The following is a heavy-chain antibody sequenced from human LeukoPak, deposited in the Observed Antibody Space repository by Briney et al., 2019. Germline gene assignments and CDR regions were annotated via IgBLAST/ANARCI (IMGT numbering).Heavy chain of an antibody. J-gene: IGHJ4*02. V-gene: IGHV4-59*11. CDR3: ARRVAAAGIYYFDY. CDR2: IYYSGST. Sequence: SETLSLTCTVSGGSISGHYWSWIRQPPGKGLEWIGYIYYSGSTNYNPSLKSRVTISVDTSKNQFSLKLSSVTAADTAVYYCARRVAAAGIYYFDYWGQGTLVTVSS. CDR1: GGSISGHY. D-gene: IGHD6-13*01.